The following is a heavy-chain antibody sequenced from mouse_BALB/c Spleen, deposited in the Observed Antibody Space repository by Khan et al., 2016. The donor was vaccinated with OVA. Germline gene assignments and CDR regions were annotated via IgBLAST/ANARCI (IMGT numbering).Heavy chain of an antibody. CDR1: GYSITSDYA. J-gene: IGHJ4*01. CDR2: ISSTGGP. V-gene: IGHV3-2*02. D-gene: IGHD2-14*01. Sequence: EVQLVESGPGLVKPSQSLSLTCTVTGYSITSDYAWNWIRQFPGNKLEWMGYISSTGGPSYNPSLKSRISITRDTSKNQFFLQLKSVTAEDTATYYCARSLYYSYGYALDCWGLGTLVTVSS. CDR3: ARSLYYSYGYALDC.